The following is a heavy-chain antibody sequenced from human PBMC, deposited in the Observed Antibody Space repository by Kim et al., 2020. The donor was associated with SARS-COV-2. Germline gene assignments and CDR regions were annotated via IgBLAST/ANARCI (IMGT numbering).Heavy chain of an antibody. J-gene: IGHJ4*02. CDR1: GFTLDDYD. CDR3: AKDSGGGYFSAYFDY. CDR2: ITGDGGTT. Sequence: GGSLRLSCAASGFTLDDYDMHWVRQVPGKGLQWVSVITGDGGTTYYADSAKGRFIISRDTRKNSLYLQMKSVTKEDTALYYCAKDSGGGYFSAYFDYWGPGTLVTVSS. D-gene: IGHD3-22*01. V-gene: IGHV3-43*02.